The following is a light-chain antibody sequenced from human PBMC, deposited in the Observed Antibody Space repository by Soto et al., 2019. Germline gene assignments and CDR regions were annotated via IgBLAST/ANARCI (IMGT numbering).Light chain of an antibody. CDR1: QNISRS. Sequence: EIVMTQYPVTLSLSPGERATLSCRASQNISRSLAWYQQKPGQGPSLLIYGTSTRAGGVPARFSGGGSGTEGTITITSLKSEDGAVYDCHQYSGWTRTFGQGTKVDIK. CDR3: HQYSGWTRT. J-gene: IGKJ1*01. CDR2: GTS. V-gene: IGKV3-15*01.